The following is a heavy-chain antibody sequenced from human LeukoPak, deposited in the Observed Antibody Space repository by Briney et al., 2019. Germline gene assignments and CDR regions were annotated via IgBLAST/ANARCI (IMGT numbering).Heavy chain of an antibody. V-gene: IGHV4-59*04. J-gene: IGHJ3*02. CDR2: IFYSGST. D-gene: IGHD6-13*01. CDR1: GDSISSYY. CDR3: ARGRRQQLVDAFDI. Sequence: PSETLSLTCTVSGDSISSYYWSWIRQPPGKGLEWIGNIFYSGSTFYNSSLKSRVTISVDTSKIQFSLRLSSATAADTAMYYCARGRRQQLVDAFDIWGQGTMVTVSS.